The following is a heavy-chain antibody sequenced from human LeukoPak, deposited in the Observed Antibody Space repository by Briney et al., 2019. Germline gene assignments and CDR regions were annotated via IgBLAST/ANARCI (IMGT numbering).Heavy chain of an antibody. V-gene: IGHV3-74*01. Sequence: PGGSLRLSCAASGFTFSNNWMHWVRQAPGRGLVWVSRIKGDGSSTDYADSVKGRFTISRDNAQNSLYLQMNGLRVEDTAVYYCTRRLDDWGQGTLVTVSS. CDR3: TRRLDD. CDR2: IKGDGSST. D-gene: IGHD3-16*01. CDR1: GFTFSNNW. J-gene: IGHJ4*02.